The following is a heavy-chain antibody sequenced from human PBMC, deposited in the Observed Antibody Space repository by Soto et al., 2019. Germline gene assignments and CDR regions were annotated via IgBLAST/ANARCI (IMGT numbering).Heavy chain of an antibody. CDR2: IIPIFGTA. Sequence: ASVKVSCKASGGTFSSYAISWVRQAPGQGLEWMGGIIPIFGTANYAQKFQGRVTITADESTSTAYMELSSLRSEDTAVYYCARDSLSVSLNWFDPWGQGTLVTVSS. CDR3: ARDSLSVSLNWFDP. CDR1: GGTFSSYA. V-gene: IGHV1-69*13. J-gene: IGHJ5*02.